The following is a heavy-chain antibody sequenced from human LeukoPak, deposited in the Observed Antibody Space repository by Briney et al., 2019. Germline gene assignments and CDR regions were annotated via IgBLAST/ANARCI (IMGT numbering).Heavy chain of an antibody. D-gene: IGHD3-16*01. CDR3: AGFGGDAFDI. Sequence: GGSLRLSCAASGFTFSSYSMNWVRQAPGKGLEWVSSISSSSSYIYYAASVKGRFTIPRDNAKNSLYLQMNSLRAEDTAVYYCAGFGGDAFDIWGQGTMVTVSS. V-gene: IGHV3-21*01. CDR1: GFTFSSYS. J-gene: IGHJ3*02. CDR2: ISSSSSYI.